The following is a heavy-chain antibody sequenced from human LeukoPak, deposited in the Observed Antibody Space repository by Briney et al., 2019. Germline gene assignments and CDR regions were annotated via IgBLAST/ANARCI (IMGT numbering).Heavy chain of an antibody. J-gene: IGHJ4*02. V-gene: IGHV3-9*01. CDR1: GFTFDDYA. D-gene: IGHD5-18*01. CDR2: ISWNSGSI. CDR3: AKARRGYSYGIFDY. Sequence: GGSLRLSCAASGFTFDDYAMHWVRQAPGKGLEWVSGISWNSGSIGYADSVKGRFTISRDNAKNSLYLQMNSLGAEDTALYYCAKARRGYSYGIFDYWGQGTLVTVSS.